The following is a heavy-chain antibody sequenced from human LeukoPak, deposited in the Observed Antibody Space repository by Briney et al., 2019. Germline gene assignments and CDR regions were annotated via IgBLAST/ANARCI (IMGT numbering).Heavy chain of an antibody. D-gene: IGHD5-18*01. CDR2: IYTSGST. V-gene: IGHV4-59*10. CDR3: ARGAAIQLWPYYFDY. J-gene: IGHJ4*02. Sequence: SETLSLTCAVYGGSFSGYYWSWIRQPAGKGLEWIGRIYTSGSTNYNPSLKSRVTISVDTSKNQFSLKLSSVTAADTAVYYCARGAAIQLWPYYFDYWGQGTLVTVSS. CDR1: GGSFSGYY.